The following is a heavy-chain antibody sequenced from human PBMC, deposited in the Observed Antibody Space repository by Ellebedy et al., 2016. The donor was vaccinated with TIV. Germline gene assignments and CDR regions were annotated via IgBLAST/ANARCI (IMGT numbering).Heavy chain of an antibody. V-gene: IGHV3-21*04. CDR2: IRGTTSYI. Sequence: GGSLRLXXVASGFTFSSYSMNWVRQAPGKGLEWVSSIRGTTSYIYYADSVKGRFTISRDNAKNALYLQMNSLRAEDTALYYCTKAPTYSSSGGYMDVWGKGTTVTVSS. J-gene: IGHJ6*03. CDR3: TKAPTYSSSGGYMDV. D-gene: IGHD6-6*01. CDR1: GFTFSSYS.